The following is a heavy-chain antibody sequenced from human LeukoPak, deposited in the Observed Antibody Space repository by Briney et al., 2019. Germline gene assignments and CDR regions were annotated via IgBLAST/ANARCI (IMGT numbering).Heavy chain of an antibody. D-gene: IGHD2-2*01. CDR2: IYYSGST. CDR1: GGSISSYY. CDR3: ARDEGAYCSSTSCPSGWFDP. J-gene: IGHJ5*02. Sequence: SETLSLTCTVSGGSISSYYWSWIRQPPGEGLEWIGYIYYSGSTNYNPSLKSRVTISVDTSKDQFSLKLSSVTAADTAVYYCARDEGAYCSSTSCPSGWFDPWGQGTLVTVSS. V-gene: IGHV4-59*01.